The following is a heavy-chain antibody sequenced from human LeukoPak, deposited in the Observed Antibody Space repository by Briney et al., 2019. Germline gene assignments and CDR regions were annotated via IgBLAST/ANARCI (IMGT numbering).Heavy chain of an antibody. CDR3: ATHLKIARGAFDN. Sequence: PSETLSLTCTVSGGSISSSSYYWGWIRQPPGKGLEWIGSIYYSGSTYYNPSLKSRVTISVDTSKNQFSLKLSSVTAADTAVYYCATHLKIARGAFDNWGQGTMVTVSS. D-gene: IGHD3-22*01. V-gene: IGHV4-39*07. CDR2: IYYSGST. CDR1: GGSISSSSYY. J-gene: IGHJ3*02.